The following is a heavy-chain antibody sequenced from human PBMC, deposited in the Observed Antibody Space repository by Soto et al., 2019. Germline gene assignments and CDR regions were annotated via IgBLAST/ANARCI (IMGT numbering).Heavy chain of an antibody. D-gene: IGHD1-1*01. J-gene: IGHJ4*02. V-gene: IGHV3-23*01. CDR2: VSGGSGVT. Sequence: EVQLLESGGGLVQPGGSLRLSCAVSGFSFSTYGVTWVRQAPGKGLEWVSGVSGGSGVTHYADSVKGRFTITGDNSKNSVYLHMNSLRVEDTAVYYCAKWNGYCDYWGQGTLVTVSS. CDR1: GFSFSTYG. CDR3: AKWNGYCDY.